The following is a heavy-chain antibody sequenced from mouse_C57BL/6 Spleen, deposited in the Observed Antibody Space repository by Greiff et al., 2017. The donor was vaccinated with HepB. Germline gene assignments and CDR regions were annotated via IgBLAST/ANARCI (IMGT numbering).Heavy chain of an antibody. CDR3: SRERDYGSSYDFDY. CDR1: GYTFTSYG. V-gene: IGHV1-81*01. J-gene: IGHJ2*01. Sequence: VQLQQSGAELARPGASVKLSCKASGYTFTSYGISWVKQRTGQGLEWIGEIYPRSGNTYYNDKFKGKATLTADKSSSTAYMELRSLTSEDAAVYFCSRERDYGSSYDFDYWGQGTTLTVSS. CDR2: IYPRSGNT. D-gene: IGHD1-1*01.